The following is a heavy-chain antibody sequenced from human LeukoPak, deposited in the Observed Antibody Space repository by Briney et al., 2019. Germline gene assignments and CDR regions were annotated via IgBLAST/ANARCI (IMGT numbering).Heavy chain of an antibody. CDR2: INHSGST. J-gene: IGHJ4*02. V-gene: IGHV4-34*01. CDR1: GGSFSGYY. Sequence: PSETLSLTCAVYGGSFSGYYWSWIRQPPGKGLEWIGEINHSGSTNYNPSLKSRVTISVDTSKNQFSLKLSSVTAADTAVYYCAREWRDGYGIFDYWGQGTLSPSPQ. D-gene: IGHD5-12*01. CDR3: AREWRDGYGIFDY.